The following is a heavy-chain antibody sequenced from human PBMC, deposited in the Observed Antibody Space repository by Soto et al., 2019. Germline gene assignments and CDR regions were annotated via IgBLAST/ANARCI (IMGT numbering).Heavy chain of an antibody. CDR3: ARHAPYTNSWYTPFNY. V-gene: IGHV4-39*01. Sequence: QLQLQESGPGLVKPSETLSLTCSVSGGSLSSSSYYWGWIRQPPGKGLEWIGSISYSGSTSTYYNPSLKSQVTISLDTSKNQFSLNLSSVTAADTAVYYCARHAPYTNSWYTPFNYWGQGILVTVSS. CDR2: ISYSGSTST. J-gene: IGHJ4*02. CDR1: GGSLSSSSYY. D-gene: IGHD6-13*01.